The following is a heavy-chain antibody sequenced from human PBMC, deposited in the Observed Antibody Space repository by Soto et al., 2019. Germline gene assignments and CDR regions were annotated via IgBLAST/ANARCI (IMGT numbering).Heavy chain of an antibody. CDR1: GYSFTSYW. V-gene: IGHV5-10-1*01. J-gene: IGHJ6*02. CDR3: AKQLVQNYYYYYGMDV. D-gene: IGHD6-13*01. CDR2: IDPSDSYT. Sequence: GESLKISCNGSGYSFTSYWISWVRQMPGKGLKWMGRIDPSDSYTNYSPSFQGHVTISADKSISTAYLQWSSLKASDTAMYYCAKQLVQNYYYYYGMDVWGQGTTVTVSS.